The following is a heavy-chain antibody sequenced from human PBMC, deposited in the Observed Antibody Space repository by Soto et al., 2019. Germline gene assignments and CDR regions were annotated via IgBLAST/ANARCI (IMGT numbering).Heavy chain of an antibody. CDR1: GGTFSSYA. D-gene: IGHD4-17*01. CDR2: IIPYYGNA. Sequence: SVKVSCKASGGTFSSYAISWVRQAPGRGLEWMGGIIPYYGNANYAQKLQGRVTMTTDESTSTAYMELRSLRSDDTAVYYCARVVDGDYPIYYYYMDVWGKGTTVTVSS. V-gene: IGHV1-69*05. J-gene: IGHJ6*03. CDR3: ARVVDGDYPIYYYYMDV.